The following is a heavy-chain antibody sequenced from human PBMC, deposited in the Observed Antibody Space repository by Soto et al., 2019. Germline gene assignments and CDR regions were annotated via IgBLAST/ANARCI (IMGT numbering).Heavy chain of an antibody. D-gene: IGHD5-18*01. Sequence: PGGSLRLSCAAAGFNFSSYGMNWVRQAPGKGLEWVSSISSSSSYIYYADSVKGRFTISRDNAKNSLYLQMNSLRAEDTAVYYCAREPYTRYSYGRRHFDYWGQGTLVTVSS. CDR2: ISSSSSYI. V-gene: IGHV3-21*01. J-gene: IGHJ4*02. CDR3: AREPYTRYSYGRRHFDY. CDR1: GFNFSSYG.